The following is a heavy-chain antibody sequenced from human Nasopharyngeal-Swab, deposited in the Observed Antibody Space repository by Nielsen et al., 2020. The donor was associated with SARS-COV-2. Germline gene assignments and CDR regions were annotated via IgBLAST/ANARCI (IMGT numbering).Heavy chain of an antibody. V-gene: IGHV4-39*01. CDR1: GGSFSGYY. CDR2: IYYSGST. CDR3: ARHYSWFMNYYYYGMDV. D-gene: IGHD2-8*02. Sequence: GSLRLSCAVYGGSFSGYYWGWIRQPPGKGLEWIGSIYYSGSTYYNPSLKSRVTISVDTSKNQFSLKLSSVTAADTAVYYCARHYSWFMNYYYYGMDVWGQGTTVTVSS. J-gene: IGHJ6*02.